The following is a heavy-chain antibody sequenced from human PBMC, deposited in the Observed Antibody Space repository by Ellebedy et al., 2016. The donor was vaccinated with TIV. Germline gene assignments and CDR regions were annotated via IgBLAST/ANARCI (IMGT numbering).Heavy chain of an antibody. Sequence: GGSLRLSCATSGFIFNNYGMHWVRQAPGKGLEWVAVIWHDGSERYHADSVKGRFTISRDNSRNILNLQMDGLRVEDTAVYYCTREARVAATVVMNWIDLWGQGTMVTVSS. V-gene: IGHV3-33*01. CDR1: GFIFNNYG. CDR3: TREARVAATVVMNWIDL. D-gene: IGHD2-15*01. CDR2: IWHDGSER. J-gene: IGHJ5*02.